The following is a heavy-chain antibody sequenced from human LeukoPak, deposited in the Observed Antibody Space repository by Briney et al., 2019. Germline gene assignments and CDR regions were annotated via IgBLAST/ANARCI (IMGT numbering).Heavy chain of an antibody. V-gene: IGHV1-2*02. J-gene: IGHJ5*01. CDR2: INANSGDT. D-gene: IGHD2-2*01. CDR3: ARADASRWFDY. Sequence: GASVKVSCKASGYTFTGCYMYWVRQAPGQGLEWMGWINANSGDTGYAQKFQGRVTMTRDTSVSTAYMELSRLRSDDTAVYFCARADASRWFDYWGQGALVTVSS. CDR1: GYTFTGCY.